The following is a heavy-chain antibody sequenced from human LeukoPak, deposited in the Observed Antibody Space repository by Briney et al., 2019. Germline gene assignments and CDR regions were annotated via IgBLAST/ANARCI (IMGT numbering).Heavy chain of an antibody. V-gene: IGHV1-2*02. Sequence: ASVKVSCKASGYTFTGYYMHWVRQAPGQGLEWMGWINPNSGGTNYAQKFQGRVTMTRDTSISTAYMELSRLRSDDTAVYYCARGPVWFGELFSWYFDLWGRGTLVTVSS. CDR3: ARGPVWFGELFSWYFDL. D-gene: IGHD3-10*01. CDR1: GYTFTGYY. J-gene: IGHJ2*01. CDR2: INPNSGGT.